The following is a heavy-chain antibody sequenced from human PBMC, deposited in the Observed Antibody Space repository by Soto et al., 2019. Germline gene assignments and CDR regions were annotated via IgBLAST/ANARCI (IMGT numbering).Heavy chain of an antibody. CDR1: GYRFSSYW. CDR2: IYPGDSDT. Sequence: PGESLKISCKGSGYRFSSYWIGWVRQMPGKGPEWMGIIYPGDSDTRYSPSFQGQVTISADKSINTAYLQWSSLKASDTAMYYWARGQPPAHPFDYWGQGTLVPVSS. V-gene: IGHV5-51*01. CDR3: ARGQPPAHPFDY. J-gene: IGHJ4*02.